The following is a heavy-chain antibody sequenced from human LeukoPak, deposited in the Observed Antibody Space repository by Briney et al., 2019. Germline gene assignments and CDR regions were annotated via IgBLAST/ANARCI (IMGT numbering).Heavy chain of an antibody. CDR1: GFTFSSYA. CDR2: ISGSGGST. D-gene: IGHD3-9*01. J-gene: IGHJ3*02. Sequence: GGSLRLSCAASGFTFSSYAMSWVRQAPGKGLEWVSAISGSGGSTYYADSVKGRFTISRDNSKNTLYLQMNSLRAEDTAAYYCAKDGTISGAFDIWGQGTMVTVSS. CDR3: AKDGTISGAFDI. V-gene: IGHV3-23*01.